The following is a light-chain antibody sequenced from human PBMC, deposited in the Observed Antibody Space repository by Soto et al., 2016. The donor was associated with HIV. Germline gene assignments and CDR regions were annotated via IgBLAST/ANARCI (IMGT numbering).Light chain of an antibody. V-gene: IGKV2-28*01. CDR3: MQTLQTPII. J-gene: IGKJ4*01. CDR2: LGS. Sequence: EIVMAQSPLSLPVTPGEPASISCTSSQNLLESNGLNYLDWYLQKPGQSPQLLIYLGSHRASGVPDRFTGYGAGMHFTLKISRVEADDVGVYYCMQTLQTPIIFGGGTKLQIK. CDR1: QNLLESNGLNY.